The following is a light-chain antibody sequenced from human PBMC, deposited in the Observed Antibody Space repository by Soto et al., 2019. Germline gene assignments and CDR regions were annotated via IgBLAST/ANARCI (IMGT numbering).Light chain of an antibody. CDR3: QTYNGAPWT. CDR2: AAS. J-gene: IGKJ1*01. Sequence: DIQMTQSPSSLSASVGDRVTITCRASQGISNYLVWYQQKPGKVPKLLIYAASTLQSGVPSRFSGSGSGTDFNLTISSLQPEDVATYYCQTYNGAPWTFGQGTKVEIK. CDR1: QGISNY. V-gene: IGKV1-27*01.